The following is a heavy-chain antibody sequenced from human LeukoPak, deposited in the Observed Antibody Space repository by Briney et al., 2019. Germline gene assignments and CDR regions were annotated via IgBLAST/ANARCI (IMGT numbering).Heavy chain of an antibody. CDR2: IYYSGST. J-gene: IGHJ4*02. D-gene: IGHD1-26*01. Sequence: PSETLSLTCTASGGSISSYYWSWIRQPPGKGLEWIGYIYYSGSTNYNPSLKSRVTISVDTSKNQFSLKLSSVTAADTAVYYCARARELLPNFDYWGQGTLVTVSS. CDR1: GGSISSYY. CDR3: ARARELLPNFDY. V-gene: IGHV4-59*01.